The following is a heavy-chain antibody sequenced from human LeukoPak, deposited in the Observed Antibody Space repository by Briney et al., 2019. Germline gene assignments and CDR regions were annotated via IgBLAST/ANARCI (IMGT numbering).Heavy chain of an antibody. CDR1: GGTFSSYA. CDR3: ARFQHSQARMTPTSFGRYYGSGSYSLYY. V-gene: IGHV1-69*01. CDR2: SIPIFGTA. Sequence: GASVKVSCKASGGTFSSYAISWVRQAPGQGLEWMGGSIPIFGTANYAQKFQGRVTITADESTSTAYMELRSLRSDDTAVYYCARFQHSQARMTPTSFGRYYGSGSYSLYYWGQGTLVTVSS. D-gene: IGHD3-10*01. J-gene: IGHJ4*02.